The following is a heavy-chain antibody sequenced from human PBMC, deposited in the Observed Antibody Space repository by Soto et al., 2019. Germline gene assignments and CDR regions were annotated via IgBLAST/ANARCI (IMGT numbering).Heavy chain of an antibody. J-gene: IGHJ6*02. CDR1: GFTFSSYA. V-gene: IGHV3-30-3*01. CDR2: ISYDGSNK. CDR3: ARETYYDFWSGPYYGMDV. D-gene: IGHD3-3*01. Sequence: QVQLVESGGGVVQPGRSLRLSCAASGFTFSSYAMHWVRQAPGKGLEWVAVISYDGSNKYYADSAKGRFTISRDNSKNTLYLQMNSLRAEDTAVYYCARETYYDFWSGPYYGMDVWGQGTTVTVSS.